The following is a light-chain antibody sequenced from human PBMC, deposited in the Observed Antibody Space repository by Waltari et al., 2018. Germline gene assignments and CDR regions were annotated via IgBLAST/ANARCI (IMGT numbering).Light chain of an antibody. CDR2: DVS. CDR1: SIDVGGYNY. Sequence: QSALTQPRPVSGSPGQSVTISCTGTSIDVGGYNYVSWYQQHPGKAPKLMIYDVSKRPSGVPDRFSGSKSGNTASLTISGLQAEDEADYYCCSYAGSYTFDVFGTGTKVTVL. J-gene: IGLJ1*01. CDR3: CSYAGSYTFDV. V-gene: IGLV2-11*01.